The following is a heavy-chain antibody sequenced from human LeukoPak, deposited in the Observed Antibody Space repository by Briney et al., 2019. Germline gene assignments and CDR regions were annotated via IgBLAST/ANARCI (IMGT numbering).Heavy chain of an antibody. V-gene: IGHV3-21*01. CDR1: GFTFDSYG. CDR3: ARAYCSSTRCSYYFDS. Sequence: PGRSLRLSCAASGFTFDSYGMNWVRQAPGKGLEWRSSISSSSTYIYYADSVKGRFTISRDNAKNSLYLQMNSLRAEDTAVYYCARAYCSSTRCSYYFDSWGQGTLVTVSS. CDR2: ISSSSTYI. D-gene: IGHD2-2*01. J-gene: IGHJ4*02.